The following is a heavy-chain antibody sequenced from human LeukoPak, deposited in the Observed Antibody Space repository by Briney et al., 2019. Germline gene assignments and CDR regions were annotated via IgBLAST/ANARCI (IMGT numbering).Heavy chain of an antibody. CDR3: VRDSYYDFGY. V-gene: IGHV1-2*06. CDR2: INPNSGGT. J-gene: IGHJ4*02. CDR1: GYTFTGYY. Sequence: GASVKVSCKASGYTFTGYYMHWVRQAPGQGLEWMGRINPNSGGTNYAQKFQGRVTMTRDTSIRTAYMELGRLRSDGTAVYYCVRDSYYDFGYWGQGTLVTVSS. D-gene: IGHD3-3*01.